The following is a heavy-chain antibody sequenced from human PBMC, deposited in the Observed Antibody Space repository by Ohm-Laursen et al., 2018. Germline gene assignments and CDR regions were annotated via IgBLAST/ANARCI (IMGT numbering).Heavy chain of an antibody. CDR1: GFTLSTYA. CDR3: ARRAGQGFMDY. V-gene: IGHV3-23*01. J-gene: IGHJ4*02. D-gene: IGHD3-16*01. CDR2: IGSSGVPT. Sequence: GSLRLSCTASGFTLSTYAVRWVRQAPGKGLEWVAAIGSSGVPTDYADSVKGRFTVSRDNSKNTVYLQMNSLRAEDTAVYHCARRAGQGFMDYWGQGTLVTVSS.